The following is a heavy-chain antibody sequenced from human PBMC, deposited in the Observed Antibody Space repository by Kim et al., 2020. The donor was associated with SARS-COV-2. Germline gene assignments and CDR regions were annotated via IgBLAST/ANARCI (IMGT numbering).Heavy chain of an antibody. J-gene: IGHJ4*02. CDR1: GGSISSGGYY. Sequence: SETLSLTCTVSGGSISSGGYYWSWIRQHPGKGLEWIGYIYYSGSTYYNPSLKSRVTISVDTSKNQFSLKLSSVTAADTAVYYCASTPIVAKIFRIRPSPNYFDYWGQGTLVTVSS. D-gene: IGHD5-12*01. V-gene: IGHV4-31*03. CDR3: ASTPIVAKIFRIRPSPNYFDY. CDR2: IYYSGST.